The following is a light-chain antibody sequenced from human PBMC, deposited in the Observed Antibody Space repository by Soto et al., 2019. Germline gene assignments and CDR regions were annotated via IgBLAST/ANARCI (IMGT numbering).Light chain of an antibody. J-gene: IGKJ1*01. CDR3: QQSDSTPPWT. Sequence: DIQMTQFPSSLSASVGDRVTITCRASQSISKYLSWFQQKPGKAPKLLIYATSSLQSGVPSRFSGSGSGTDFTLTISSLPPEDFAIYYCQQSDSTPPWTFGQGTKVEIK. V-gene: IGKV1-39*01. CDR1: QSISKY. CDR2: ATS.